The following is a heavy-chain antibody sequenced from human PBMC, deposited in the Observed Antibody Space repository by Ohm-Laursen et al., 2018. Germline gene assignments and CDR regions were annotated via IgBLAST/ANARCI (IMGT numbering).Heavy chain of an antibody. D-gene: IGHD7-27*01. CDR1: GYDFTSYR. V-gene: IGHV5-51*01. Sequence: ESLRISCKGSGYDFTSYRIGWVRQMPGKGLGWRGIIYSGDSDTRYSPSFQGRVTISADKSISTAYLQWSSLKASDSAMYYCARSARLGMVDYWGQGTLVTVSS. CDR2: IYSGDSDT. CDR3: ARSARLGMVDY. J-gene: IGHJ4*02.